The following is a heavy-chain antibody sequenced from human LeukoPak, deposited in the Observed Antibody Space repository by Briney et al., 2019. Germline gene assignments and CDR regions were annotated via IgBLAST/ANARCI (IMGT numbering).Heavy chain of an antibody. J-gene: IGHJ3*02. CDR1: GYIFTGYY. D-gene: IGHD4-23*01. CDR2: INPNSGDT. CDR3: ARAPNYGGSPAFDI. V-gene: IGHV1-2*02. Sequence: GASVKVSCKASGYIFTGYYMHWVRQAPGQGLDWMGWINPNSGDTNYAQKFQGRVTMTRDTSISTAYMELSSLRSEDTAVYYCARAPNYGGSPAFDIWGQGTMVTVSS.